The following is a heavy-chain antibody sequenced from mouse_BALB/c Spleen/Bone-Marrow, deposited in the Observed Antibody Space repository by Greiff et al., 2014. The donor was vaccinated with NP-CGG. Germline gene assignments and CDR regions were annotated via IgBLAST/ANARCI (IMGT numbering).Heavy chain of an antibody. Sequence: QVQLQQPGAELARPGASVKMSCKASGYTFTSYTMHWVKQRPGQGLEWIGYINPSSGYTNYNQKFKDKATLTADKTSSTAYMQLSSLTSEDSAVYYCARDWTIPFAYWGQGTLVTVSA. V-gene: IGHV1-4*01. J-gene: IGHJ3*01. D-gene: IGHD1-1*02. CDR3: ARDWTIPFAY. CDR1: GYTFTSYT. CDR2: INPSSGYT.